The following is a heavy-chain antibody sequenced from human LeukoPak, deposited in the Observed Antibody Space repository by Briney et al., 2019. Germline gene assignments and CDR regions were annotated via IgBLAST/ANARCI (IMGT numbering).Heavy chain of an antibody. CDR3: ARGGYYDFSTGYYQTQYYRGMDV. J-gene: IGHJ6*02. V-gene: IGHV3-30*04. CDR2: ISYDGNSQ. D-gene: IGHD3-3*01. CDR1: GFTFSSYA. Sequence: AGGSLRLSCEASGFTFSSYAIHWVRQAPVKGLEWVAVISYDGNSQFYADAVKGRFTISRENSKNTLYLEMNSLRPEDTAVYFCARGGYYDFSTGYYQTQYYRGMDVWGQGTTVTVSS.